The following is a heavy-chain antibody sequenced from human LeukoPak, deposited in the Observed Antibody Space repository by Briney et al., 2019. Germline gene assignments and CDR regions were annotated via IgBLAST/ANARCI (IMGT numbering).Heavy chain of an antibody. CDR3: AKDVGWRDAFDI. V-gene: IGHV3-9*01. CDR1: GFTFDDYA. J-gene: IGHJ3*02. CDR2: ISWNSGSI. D-gene: IGHD6-19*01. Sequence: GRSLRLSCAASGFTFDDYAMHWVRQAPGKGLEWVSGISWNSGSIGYADSVKGRFTISRDNAKNSLYLQMNSLRAEDTALYYCAKDVGWRDAFDIWGQGTMVTVSS.